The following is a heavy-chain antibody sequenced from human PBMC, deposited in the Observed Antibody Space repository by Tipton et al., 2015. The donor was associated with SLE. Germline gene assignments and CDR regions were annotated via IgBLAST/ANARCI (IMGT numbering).Heavy chain of an antibody. CDR3: ARVSGGYYLGYFQH. J-gene: IGHJ1*01. CDR1: GFTFSSYA. Sequence: SLRLSCAASGFTFSSYAMSWVRQAPGKGLEWVSAISGSGGSTYYADSVKGRFTISRDNSKNTLYLQMNSLRAEDTAVYYCARVSGGYYLGYFQHWGQGTLVTVSS. D-gene: IGHD3-22*01. CDR2: ISGSGGST. V-gene: IGHV3-23*01.